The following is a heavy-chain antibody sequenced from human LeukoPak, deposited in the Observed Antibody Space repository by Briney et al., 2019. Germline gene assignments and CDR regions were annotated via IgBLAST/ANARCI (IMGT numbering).Heavy chain of an antibody. J-gene: IGHJ4*02. D-gene: IGHD2-2*01. CDR3: ASGTTDIVVVPATLRNYYFDY. Sequence: GASVRVSCKASGGTFSSYEISWVRQSPGQGLEWMRGIIPMFGTAKYAQKFQGRVTITTDKSTSTAYMELSSLRSEDTAVYYCASGTTDIVVVPATLRNYYFDYWGQGTLVTVSS. CDR2: IIPMFGTA. V-gene: IGHV1-69*05. CDR1: GGTFSSYE.